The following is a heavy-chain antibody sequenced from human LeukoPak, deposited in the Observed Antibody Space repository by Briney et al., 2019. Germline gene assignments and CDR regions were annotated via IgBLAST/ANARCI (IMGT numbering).Heavy chain of an antibody. CDR1: GFTFSSYA. CDR3: ASLGSSGWSVDY. Sequence: GGSLRLSCGASGFTFSSYAMAWVRQAPGKGLEWVSGISGSGGSTFYADSVKGRFTISRDNSRNTLYLQMNSLRAEDTAVYYCASLGSSGWSVDYWGQGTLVTVSS. V-gene: IGHV3-23*01. J-gene: IGHJ4*02. CDR2: ISGSGGST. D-gene: IGHD6-19*01.